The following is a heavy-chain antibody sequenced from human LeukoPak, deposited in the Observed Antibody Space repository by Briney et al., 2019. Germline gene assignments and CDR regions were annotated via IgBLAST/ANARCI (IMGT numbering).Heavy chain of an antibody. J-gene: IGHJ3*02. CDR1: GHTFTGYY. Sequence: ASVKVSCKPSGHTFTGYYIHWVRQAPGQGLEWMGRINPRTGGTNYAPRFQGRVTLISDASISTAYMELRSLRSDDTAVYYCARDHYYDSSGSQDAFDIWGQGTMVTVSS. CDR3: ARDHYYDSSGSQDAFDI. V-gene: IGHV1-2*06. CDR2: INPRTGGT. D-gene: IGHD3-22*01.